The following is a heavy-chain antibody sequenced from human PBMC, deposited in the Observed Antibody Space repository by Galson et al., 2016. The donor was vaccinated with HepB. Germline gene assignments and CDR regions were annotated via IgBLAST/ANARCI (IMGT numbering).Heavy chain of an antibody. CDR3: ARDDGGDGYIEGYNAPHYYYYGMDV. J-gene: IGHJ6*02. Sequence: SCKASGYTFIAYYIHWVRQAPGQGLEWMGWINPKSGGTNYAQKFHGWVTMTRDTSTGTVYMELSRLKFDDTAVYYCARDDGGDGYIEGYNAPHYYYYGMDVWGQGTTVTVSS. CDR1: GYTFIAYY. CDR2: INPKSGGT. D-gene: IGHD5-24*01. V-gene: IGHV1-2*04.